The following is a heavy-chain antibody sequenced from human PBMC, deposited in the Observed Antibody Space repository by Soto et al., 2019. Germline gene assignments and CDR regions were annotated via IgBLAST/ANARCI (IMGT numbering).Heavy chain of an antibody. Sequence: GGSLRLSCAGSGFTFSNAWINWVRQAPGKGLEWVGQIKSEANGGTTDYAEPVKGRFTISREDSKNTVYLQMNSLKSEDTAMYYCSTGGYAVDYWGRGILVTVSS. J-gene: IGHJ4*02. CDR1: GFTFSNAW. CDR3: STGGYAVDY. V-gene: IGHV3-15*07. CDR2: IKSEANGGTT. D-gene: IGHD5-12*01.